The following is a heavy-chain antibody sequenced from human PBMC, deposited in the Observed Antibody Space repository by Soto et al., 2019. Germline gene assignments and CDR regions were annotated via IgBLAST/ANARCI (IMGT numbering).Heavy chain of an antibody. V-gene: IGHV3-23*01. D-gene: IGHD3-22*01. J-gene: IGHJ4*02. CDR2: ISRYGDFT. CDR1: GFTFNIYA. CDR3: AKDRYLDHDSRGYLFDN. Sequence: EVQLLESGGDLIQPGGSLRLSCAASGFTFNIYAMTWARQAPGKGLEWVSAISRYGDFTYYADSVEGRFTISRDNSKNTLYLKMNSLRAEDTAVYYCAKDRYLDHDSRGYLFDNWGQGTLVTVSS.